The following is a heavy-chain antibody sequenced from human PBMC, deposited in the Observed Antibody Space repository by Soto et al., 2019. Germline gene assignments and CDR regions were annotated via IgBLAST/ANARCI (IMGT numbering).Heavy chain of an antibody. CDR1: GGSISSSSYY. J-gene: IGHJ5*02. V-gene: IGHV4-39*01. CDR3: ARHVKFGVLKRNWFDP. D-gene: IGHD1-1*01. CDR2: IYYSGST. Sequence: LSVTCTVSGGSISSSSYYWGWIRQPPGKGLEWIGSIYYSGSTYYNPSLKSRVTISVDTSKNQFSLKLSSVTAADTAVYYCARHVKFGVLKRNWFDPWGQGTLVTVSS.